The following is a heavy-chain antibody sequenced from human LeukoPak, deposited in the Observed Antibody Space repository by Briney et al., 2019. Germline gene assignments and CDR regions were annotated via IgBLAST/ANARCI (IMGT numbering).Heavy chain of an antibody. V-gene: IGHV4-59*08. CDR3: ARQRLSAYYYGMDV. J-gene: IGHJ6*02. CDR2: IYYSGST. CDR1: GGSISSYY. Sequence: SETLSLTCTVSGGSISSYYWSWIRQPPGKGLEWIGYIYYSGSTNYNPSLKSRVTISVDTSKNQFSLKLSSVTVADTAVYYCARQRLSAYYYGMDVWGQGTTVTVSS. D-gene: IGHD6-25*01.